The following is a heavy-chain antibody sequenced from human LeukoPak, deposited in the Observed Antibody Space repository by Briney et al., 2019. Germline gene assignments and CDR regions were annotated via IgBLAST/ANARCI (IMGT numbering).Heavy chain of an antibody. J-gene: IGHJ4*02. CDR1: GFTFSSYT. CDR3: ARDLRSSGYYAFDY. D-gene: IGHD3-22*01. Sequence: GGSLRLSCAASGFTFSSYTMNWVRQAPGKGLEWVSCISTSSSYIYYADSVKGRFTTSRDNAKNSLYLQMNSLRAEDTAVYYCARDLRSSGYYAFDYWGQGTLVTVSS. CDR2: ISTSSSYI. V-gene: IGHV3-21*01.